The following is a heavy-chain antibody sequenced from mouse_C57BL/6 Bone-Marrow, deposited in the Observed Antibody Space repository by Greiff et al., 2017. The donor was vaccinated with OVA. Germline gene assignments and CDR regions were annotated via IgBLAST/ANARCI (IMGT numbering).Heavy chain of an antibody. J-gene: IGHJ1*03. CDR2: IRSKSNNYAT. V-gene: IGHV10-1*01. D-gene: IGHD1-1*01. CDR1: GFSFNTYA. CDR3: VRHGSRYWYFDV. Sequence: EVQLVESGGGLVQPKGSLKLSCAASGFSFNTYAMNWVRQAPGKGLEWVARIRSKSNNYATYYADSVKDRFTISRDDSESMLYLQMNNLKTEDTAMYYCVRHGSRYWYFDVWGTGTTVTVSS.